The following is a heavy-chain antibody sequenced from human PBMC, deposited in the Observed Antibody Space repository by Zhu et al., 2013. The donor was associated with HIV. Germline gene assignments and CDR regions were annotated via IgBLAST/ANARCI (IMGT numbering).Heavy chain of an antibody. CDR3: ARDGYSAAWRWHYGMDV. J-gene: IGHJ6*02. V-gene: IGHV3-30*03. D-gene: IGHD4-4*01. CDR2: ISYDGSNK. CDR1: GFTFSSYG. Sequence: QVQLVESGGGVVQPGRSLRLSCAASGFTFSSYGMHWVRQAPGKGLEWVAVISYDGSNKYYADSVKGRFTISRDTAKQTLFLQMDSLRAEDTAVYYCARDGYSAAWRWHYGMDVVGPRDHGSPSP.